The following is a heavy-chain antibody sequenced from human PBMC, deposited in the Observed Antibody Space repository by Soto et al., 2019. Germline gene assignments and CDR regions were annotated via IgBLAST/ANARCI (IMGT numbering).Heavy chain of an antibody. D-gene: IGHD3-10*01. CDR2: IFSNDEK. CDR3: ARQSPPPYGSGSYAFDY. CDR1: GFSLSNARMG. J-gene: IGHJ4*02. V-gene: IGHV2-26*01. Sequence: QVTLKESGPVLVKPTETLTLTCTVSGFSLSNARMGVSWIRQPPGKALEWLAHIFSNDEKSYSTSLKSRLPIDKDTPKSRLVLTMTNPDLVDRARCCCARQSPPPYGSGSYAFDYWGQGTLVTVSS.